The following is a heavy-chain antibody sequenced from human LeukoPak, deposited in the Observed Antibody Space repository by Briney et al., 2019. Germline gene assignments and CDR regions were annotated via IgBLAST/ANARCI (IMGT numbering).Heavy chain of an antibody. CDR3: ASFLLGFGDTAMVTRDY. CDR1: GFTFSSYS. J-gene: IGHJ4*02. Sequence: PGGSLRLSCAASGFTFSSYSMNWVRQAPGKGLEWVSSISSSSSYIYYADSVKGRFTISRDNAKNSLYLQMNSLRAEDTAVYYCASFLLGFGDTAMVTRDYWGQGTLVTVSS. V-gene: IGHV3-21*01. CDR2: ISSSSSYI. D-gene: IGHD5-18*01.